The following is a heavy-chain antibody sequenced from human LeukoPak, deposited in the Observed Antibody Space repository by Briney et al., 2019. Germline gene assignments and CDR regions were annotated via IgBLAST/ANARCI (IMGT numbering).Heavy chain of an antibody. J-gene: IGHJ4*02. CDR3: AKPVSPSQLLCDY. CDR2: ISYDGSNK. Sequence: GGSLRLSCAASGFTFSSYGMHWVRQAPGKGLEWVAVISYDGSNKYYADSVKGRFTISRDNSKNTLYLQMNNLRAEDTAVYYCAKPVSPSQLLCDYWGQGTLVTVSS. CDR1: GFTFSSYG. D-gene: IGHD2-2*01. V-gene: IGHV3-30*18.